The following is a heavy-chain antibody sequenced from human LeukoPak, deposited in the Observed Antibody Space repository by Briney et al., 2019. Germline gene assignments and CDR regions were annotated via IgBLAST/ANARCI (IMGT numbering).Heavy chain of an antibody. D-gene: IGHD5-18*01. V-gene: IGHV3-30*04. CDR2: ISYDGKKS. CDR3: AKGEQLWTTSSFDY. J-gene: IGHJ4*02. CDR1: GFSFNSYD. Sequence: GGSLRLSCAASGFSFNSYDMHWVRQAPGKGLEWVAVISYDGKKSYYADSVKGRFTISRDNSKNTLYLQMNSLRAEDTAVYYCAKGEQLWTTSSFDYWGQGTLVTVSS.